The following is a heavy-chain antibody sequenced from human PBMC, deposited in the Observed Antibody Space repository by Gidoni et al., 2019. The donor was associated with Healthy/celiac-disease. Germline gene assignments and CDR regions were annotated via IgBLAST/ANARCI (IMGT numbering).Heavy chain of an antibody. CDR3: ARDNNWNFNYFDY. V-gene: IGHV3-33*01. D-gene: IGHD1-7*01. CDR1: GFTFRSYG. Sequence: QVQLVESGGGVVQPGRSLRLSCAASGFTFRSYGMHWVRQAPGKGLGWVAVIWYDGSNKYYADSVKGRFTISRDNSKNTLYLQMNSLRAEDTAVYYCARDNNWNFNYFDYWGQGTLVTVSS. CDR2: IWYDGSNK. J-gene: IGHJ4*02.